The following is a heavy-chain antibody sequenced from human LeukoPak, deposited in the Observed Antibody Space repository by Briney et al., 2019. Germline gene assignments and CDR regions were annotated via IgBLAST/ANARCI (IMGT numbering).Heavy chain of an antibody. CDR3: ARGSAEGDFDY. D-gene: IGHD6-19*01. CDR1: GFTFSSYA. Sequence: GGSLRLSCTASGFTFSSYAMNWVRQAPGKGLEWVSSISRSSSYIYYADSVKGRFTISRDNAKNSLYLQMNSLRAEDTAVYYCARGSAEGDFDYWGQGTLVTVSS. J-gene: IGHJ4*02. V-gene: IGHV3-21*01. CDR2: ISRSSSYI.